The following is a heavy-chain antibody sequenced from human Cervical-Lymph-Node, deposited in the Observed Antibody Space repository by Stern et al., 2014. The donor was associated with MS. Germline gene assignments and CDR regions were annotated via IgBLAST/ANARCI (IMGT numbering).Heavy chain of an antibody. V-gene: IGHV1-8*01. CDR3: GGGGYGVPTENDAFDI. J-gene: IGHJ3*02. CDR2: INPNSGNT. CDR1: GYPFTNND. D-gene: IGHD4-17*01. Sequence: QLVPSGAEVKKPGASVKVTCKASGYPFTNNDINWVRQATGPGLERMGWINPNSGNTGYSQKCQGRVTMTRDNSINTAYMELTSLTSEDTAREDGGGGGYGVPTENDAFDIWGQGTMVTVSS.